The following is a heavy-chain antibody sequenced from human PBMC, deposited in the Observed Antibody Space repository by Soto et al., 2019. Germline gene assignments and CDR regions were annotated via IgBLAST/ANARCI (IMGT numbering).Heavy chain of an antibody. CDR3: ARGRAGGQLRYYYGMDV. D-gene: IGHD6-6*01. J-gene: IGHJ6*02. Sequence: QVQLVQSGAEVKKPGSSVKVSCKASGGTFSSYAISWVRQAPGQGLEWMGGIIPIFGTANYAQKFQGRVTITADESTSTAYMELSSLRSEDTAVYYCARGRAGGQLRYYYGMDVWGQGTKVTVSS. CDR1: GGTFSSYA. CDR2: IIPIFGTA. V-gene: IGHV1-69*01.